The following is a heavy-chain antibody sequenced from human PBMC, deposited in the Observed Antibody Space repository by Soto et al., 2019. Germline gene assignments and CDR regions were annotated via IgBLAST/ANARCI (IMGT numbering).Heavy chain of an antibody. J-gene: IGHJ6*03. CDR3: ARAKPDGGVGYYYYYMDV. D-gene: IGHD3-10*01. V-gene: IGHV1-3*01. CDR2: INAGNGNT. CDR1: GYTFTSYA. Sequence: ASVKVSCKASGYTFTSYAMHWVRQAPGQRLEWMGWINAGNGNTKYSQKFQGRVTITRDTSASTAYMELSSLRSEDTAVYYCARAKPDGGVGYYYYYMDVWGKGTTVTVSS.